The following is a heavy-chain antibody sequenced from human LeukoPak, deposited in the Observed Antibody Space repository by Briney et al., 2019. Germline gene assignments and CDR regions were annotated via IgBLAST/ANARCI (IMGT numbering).Heavy chain of an antibody. CDR1: GYSISSGYY. CDR3: ARDSVGATSDQAFQH. V-gene: IGHV4-38-2*02. CDR2: IYHSGST. Sequence: SETLSLTCTVSGYSISSGYYWGWIRQPPGKGLEWIGSIYHSGSTYYNPSLKSRVTISVDTSKNQFSLKLSSVTAADTAVYYCARDSVGATSDQAFQHWGQGTLVTVSS. D-gene: IGHD1-26*01. J-gene: IGHJ1*01.